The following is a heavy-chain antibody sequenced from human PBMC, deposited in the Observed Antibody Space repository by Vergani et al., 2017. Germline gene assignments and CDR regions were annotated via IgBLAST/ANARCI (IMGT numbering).Heavy chain of an antibody. D-gene: IGHD3-10*01. CDR2: ISNDGSKK. V-gene: IGHV3-30*18. J-gene: IGHJ6*03. CDR3: AKAGSVTSGSLQYNFYMDV. Sequence: QVQLAESGGGRVQPGRSLRLSCAASGFSFSSHAIHWVLQAPGKGLEWVAVISNDGSKKYYADSVKGRFTISRDNSKNTPDLQMNSLRTQDTAVYYCAKAGSVTSGSLQYNFYMDVWGKGTTVTVS. CDR1: GFSFSSHA.